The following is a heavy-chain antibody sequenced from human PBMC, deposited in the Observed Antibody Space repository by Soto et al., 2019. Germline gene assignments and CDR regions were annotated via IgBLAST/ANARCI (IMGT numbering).Heavy chain of an antibody. CDR3: AKGPWIQLWVVPYYFDY. CDR1: GFTFSSYA. V-gene: IGHV3-23*01. J-gene: IGHJ4*02. CDR2: ISGSGGST. D-gene: IGHD5-18*01. Sequence: EVQLLESGGGLVQPGGSLRLSCAASGFTFSSYAMSWVRQAPGKGLEWASAISGSGGSTYYADSVKGRFTISRDNSKNTLYLQMNSLRAEDTAVYYCAKGPWIQLWVVPYYFDYWGQGTLVTVSS.